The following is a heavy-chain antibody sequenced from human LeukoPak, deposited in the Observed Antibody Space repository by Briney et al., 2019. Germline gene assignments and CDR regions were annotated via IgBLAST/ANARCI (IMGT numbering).Heavy chain of an antibody. V-gene: IGHV3-23*01. CDR1: GFTFSSYA. D-gene: IGHD1-26*01. J-gene: IGHJ4*02. CDR2: ISGSGGST. CDR3: ANDQSSGSYLSGDY. Sequence: PGGSLRLSCAASGFTFSSYAMSWVRQAPGKGLEWVSAISGSGGSTYYADSVKGRFTISRDNSKNTLYLQMNSLRAEDTAVYYCANDQSSGSYLSGDYWGQRTLVTVSS.